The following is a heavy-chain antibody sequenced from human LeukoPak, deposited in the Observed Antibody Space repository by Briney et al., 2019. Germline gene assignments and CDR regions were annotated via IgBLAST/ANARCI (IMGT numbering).Heavy chain of an antibody. CDR3: AREGYCSGGSCYRVYYFDY. D-gene: IGHD2-15*01. Sequence: GGSLRLSCAASGFTFSSYSMNWVRQAPGKGLEWVSSISSSSSYIYYADSVEGRFTISRDNAKNSLYLQMNSLRAEDTAVYYCAREGYCSGGSCYRVYYFDYWGQGTLVTVSS. J-gene: IGHJ4*02. V-gene: IGHV3-21*01. CDR2: ISSSSSYI. CDR1: GFTFSSYS.